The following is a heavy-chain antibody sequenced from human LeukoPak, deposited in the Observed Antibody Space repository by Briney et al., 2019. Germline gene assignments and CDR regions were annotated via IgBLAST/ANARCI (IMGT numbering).Heavy chain of an antibody. CDR3: TTGAVVVPAAMPLDY. D-gene: IGHD2-2*01. CDR1: GFTFSNAW. Sequence: GGSLRLSCAASGFTFSNAWMSWVRQAPGKGLEWVGRIKSKTGGGTTDYAAPVKGRFTISRDDSKNTLYLQMNSLKTEDTAVYYCTTGAVVVPAAMPLDYWGQGTLVTVSS. CDR2: IKSKTGGGTT. V-gene: IGHV3-15*01. J-gene: IGHJ4*02.